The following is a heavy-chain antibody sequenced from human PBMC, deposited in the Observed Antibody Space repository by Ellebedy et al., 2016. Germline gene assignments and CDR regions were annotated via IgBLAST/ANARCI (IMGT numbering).Heavy chain of an antibody. CDR3: ASPYGRDV. CDR1: GFTFSSHG. CDR2: ITGSDDRT. J-gene: IGHJ6*02. Sequence: GESLKISCAASGFTFSSHGMNWVRQAPGKGLEWVSAITGSDDRTYYADSVRGRFTISRDISKSTLYLQMNSLRAEDTAIYYCASPYGRDVWGQGTTVTVSS. V-gene: IGHV3-23*01.